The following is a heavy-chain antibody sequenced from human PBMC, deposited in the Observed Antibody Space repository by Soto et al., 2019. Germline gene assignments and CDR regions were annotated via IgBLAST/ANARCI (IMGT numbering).Heavy chain of an antibody. V-gene: IGHV3-49*04. D-gene: IGHD6-13*01. CDR3: TRVDYSSTWYGYFDY. J-gene: IGHJ4*02. CDR2: IRSKAYGGTT. Sequence: GGSLRLSCTASGFTFGDYAMSWVRQAPGKGLEWVGFIRSKAYGGTTEYAASVKGRFTISRDDSKSIAYLQMNSLKTEDTAVYYCTRVDYSSTWYGYFDYWGQGTLVTVSS. CDR1: GFTFGDYA.